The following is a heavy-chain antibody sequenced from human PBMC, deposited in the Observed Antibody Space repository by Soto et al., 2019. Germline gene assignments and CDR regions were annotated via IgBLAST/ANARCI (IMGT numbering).Heavy chain of an antibody. CDR1: GYTFTGYY. J-gene: IGHJ4*02. Sequence: ASVKVSCKASGYTFTGYYMHWVRQAPGQGLEWMGWINPNSGGTNYAQKFQGWVTMTRDTSISTAYMELSRLRSDDTAVYYCARGNLSLGATREVFDYWGQGTLVNVSS. CDR3: ARGNLSLGATREVFDY. V-gene: IGHV1-2*04. CDR2: INPNSGGT. D-gene: IGHD1-26*01.